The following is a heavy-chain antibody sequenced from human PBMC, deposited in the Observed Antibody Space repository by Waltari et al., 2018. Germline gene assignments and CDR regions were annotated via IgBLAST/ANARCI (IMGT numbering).Heavy chain of an antibody. CDR1: GFYFSSYG. D-gene: IGHD2-15*01. V-gene: IGHV3-30*18. J-gene: IGHJ5*01. Sequence: QVQLDESGGGVVQPGRSLRLSCPVSGFYFSSYGMHWVRQAPGKGLEWVAVIGHDGSLKYYADSVRGRFTISRDNSKNTLFLEMNSLRGEDTAVYYCAKENNDLLCDSWGQGTQVTVSS. CDR2: IGHDGSLK. CDR3: AKENNDLLCDS.